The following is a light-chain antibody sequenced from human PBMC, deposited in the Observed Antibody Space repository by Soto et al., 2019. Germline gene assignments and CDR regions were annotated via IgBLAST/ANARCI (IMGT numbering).Light chain of an antibody. V-gene: IGLV1-40*01. Sequence: QSVLTQPPSVSGAPGXRVTXXXXXXXXXXGPGSAVHWYQQLPGTAPKLLISNNDNRPSGVSDRISASNSRTSASLAITGLQAEDEAHYYCQSYDDSLSASVFGGGTKLTVL. CDR2: NND. CDR3: QSYDDSLSASV. CDR1: XXXXGPGSA. J-gene: IGLJ2*01.